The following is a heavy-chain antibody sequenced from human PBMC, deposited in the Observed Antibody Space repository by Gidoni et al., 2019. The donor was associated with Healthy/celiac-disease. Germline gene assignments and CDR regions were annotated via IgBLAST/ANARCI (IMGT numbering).Heavy chain of an antibody. D-gene: IGHD3-22*01. Sequence: QVQLVESGGGVVQPGRSLRLPCAASGFTFSIYAMHWVRPAPGKGLECVAVISYDGSNKSYADSVKGRFTISRDNSKNTLYLQMNSLRAEDTAVYYCARGGPRDYYDSSGYYYVLIWYAFDIWGQGTMVTVSS. V-gene: IGHV3-30-3*01. CDR1: GFTFSIYA. CDR3: ARGGPRDYYDSSGYYYVLIWYAFDI. CDR2: ISYDGSNK. J-gene: IGHJ3*02.